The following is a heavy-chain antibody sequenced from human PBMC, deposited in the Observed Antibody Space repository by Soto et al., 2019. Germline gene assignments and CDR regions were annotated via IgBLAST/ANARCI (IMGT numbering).Heavy chain of an antibody. D-gene: IGHD1-26*01. CDR1: GFTFGDYA. CDR3: TRSVVGASYYYYYGMDV. V-gene: IGHV3-49*03. Sequence: GGSLRLSCTASGFTFGDYAMSWFRQAPGKGLEWVGFIRSKAYGGTTEYAASVKGRFTISRDDSKSIAYLQMNSLKTEDTAVYYCTRSVVGASYYYYYGMDVWGQGTTVTVSS. CDR2: IRSKAYGGTT. J-gene: IGHJ6*02.